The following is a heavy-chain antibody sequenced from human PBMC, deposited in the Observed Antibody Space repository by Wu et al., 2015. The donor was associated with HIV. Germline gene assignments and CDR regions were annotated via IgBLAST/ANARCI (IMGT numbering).Heavy chain of an antibody. CDR1: GDGFTSYA. CDR2: INPLFGTT. D-gene: IGHD3-10*01. Sequence: QVQLVQFGAEVKKPGSSVKVTCKASGDGFTSYAVSWVRQAPGQGLEWMGGINPLFGTTKHTQKFQDRVTFTTDESKTTAYMELSSLRYDDTAVYYCATGGGEDITMLRGSVRLDFWGQGTLVTVSS. J-gene: IGHJ4*02. CDR3: ATGGGEDITMLRGSVRLDF. V-gene: IGHV1-69*05.